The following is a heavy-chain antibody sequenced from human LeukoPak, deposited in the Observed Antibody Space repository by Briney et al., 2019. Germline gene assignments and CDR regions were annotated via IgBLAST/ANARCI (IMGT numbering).Heavy chain of an antibody. V-gene: IGHV3-33*01. J-gene: IGHJ4*02. CDR3: ARDHLNSAAWRGGCIDY. CDR2: IWYVVSNK. D-gene: IGHD2/OR15-2a*01. Sequence: GGSLRLSCVASRFTFSSYGMHWVREAPGKGLEWVAVIWYVVSNKYYADSVKGRFSLSRETFQNTLYLQMSSRRAEETAVSYCARDHLNSAAWRGGCIDYWGQGTLVTVSS. CDR1: RFTFSSYG.